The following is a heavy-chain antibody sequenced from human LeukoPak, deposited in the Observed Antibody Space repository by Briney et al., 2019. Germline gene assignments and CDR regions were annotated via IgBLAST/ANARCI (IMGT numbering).Heavy chain of an antibody. CDR1: AFTFSSYG. J-gene: IGHJ4*02. Sequence: GGSLRLSCAASAFTFSSYGMHWVRQAPGKGLEWVALISYDGSDKDYAKSVKGRFTISRDNSKNTLYLQMNSLRAEDTAVYYCAKDPRYYDSSGHQAYWGQGTLVTVSS. CDR2: ISYDGSDK. V-gene: IGHV3-30*18. CDR3: AKDPRYYDSSGHQAY. D-gene: IGHD3-22*01.